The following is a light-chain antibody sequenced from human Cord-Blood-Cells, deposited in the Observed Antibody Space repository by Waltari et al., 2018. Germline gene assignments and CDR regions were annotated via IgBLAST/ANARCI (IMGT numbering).Light chain of an antibody. J-gene: IGLJ2*01. V-gene: IGLV2-23*02. CDR3: CSYAGSSTYVV. Sequence: QSALTQPASVSGSPGQSITISCTGTSSDVGSYNLVSWYQQHPGKAPKPMIYEVSKRPSGVSNRFSGSKSGXTASLTISGLQAEDEADYYCCSYAGSSTYVVFGGGTKLTVL. CDR1: SSDVGSYNL. CDR2: EVS.